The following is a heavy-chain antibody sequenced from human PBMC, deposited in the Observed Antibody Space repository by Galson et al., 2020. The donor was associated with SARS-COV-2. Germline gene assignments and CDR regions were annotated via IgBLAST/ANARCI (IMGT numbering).Heavy chain of an antibody. CDR1: GFSVSNKY. Sequence: GESLKISCVASGFSVSNKYMSWVRQAPGKGLEWVSVIYYDGSTNYADSVKGRFTVSRDTSKNMVYLQMNSLRLEDTAIYYCVRDDGVSPYDYWGQGTLVTVSS. CDR3: VRDDGVSPYDY. V-gene: IGHV3-66*01. D-gene: IGHD3-16*01. J-gene: IGHJ4*02. CDR2: IYYDGST.